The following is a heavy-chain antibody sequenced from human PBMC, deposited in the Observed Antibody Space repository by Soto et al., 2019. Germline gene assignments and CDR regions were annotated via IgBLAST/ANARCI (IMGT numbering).Heavy chain of an antibody. V-gene: IGHV3-7*01. J-gene: IGHJ3*02. Sequence: EVQLVESGGGLVQPGGSLRLSCAASGFTLSVYSMNWVRQAPGKGLEWVANIKQDGSARNYVDSVKGRFTISRDNAKNSLYLQMKSLGADDKAVYYCLITTSAFEMCGQGTLVTVSS. CDR1: GFTLSVYS. D-gene: IGHD1-20*01. CDR3: LITTSAFEM. CDR2: IKQDGSAR.